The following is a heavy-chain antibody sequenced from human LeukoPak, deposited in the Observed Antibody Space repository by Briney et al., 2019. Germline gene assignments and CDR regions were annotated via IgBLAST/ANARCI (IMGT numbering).Heavy chain of an antibody. J-gene: IGHJ4*02. CDR3: AKVAYYEILKSWFDY. V-gene: IGHV3-23*01. D-gene: IGHD3-9*01. Sequence: GGSLRLSCAASGFTFSSYSMNWVRQAPGKGLEWVSAISGSGGSTYYADSVKGRFTISRDNSKNTLYLQMNSLRAEDTAVYYCAKVAYYEILKSWFDYWGQGTLVTVSS. CDR2: ISGSGGST. CDR1: GFTFSSYS.